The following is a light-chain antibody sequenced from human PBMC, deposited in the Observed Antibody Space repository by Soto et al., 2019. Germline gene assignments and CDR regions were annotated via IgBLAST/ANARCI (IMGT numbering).Light chain of an antibody. V-gene: IGKV2-28*01. J-gene: IGKJ1*01. CDR1: QSLLHSNGYNY. Sequence: DIVMTQSPLSLPVTPGEPASISCRSSQSLLHSNGYNYLDWYLQKPGQSPQLLIYLGSNRASGVPYRVSGSGTGTEFTMKIRRGEAEDVGVYYCMQALQIPWTFGQGTKVEIK. CDR2: LGS. CDR3: MQALQIPWT.